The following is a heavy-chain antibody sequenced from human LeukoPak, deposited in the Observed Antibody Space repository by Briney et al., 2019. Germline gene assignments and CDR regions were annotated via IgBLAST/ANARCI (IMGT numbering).Heavy chain of an antibody. CDR2: IKQDGSEK. D-gene: IGHD4-23*01. V-gene: IGHV3-7*01. J-gene: IGHJ4*02. CDR3: ATDADDYSGNEGVFDY. CDR1: GFTFSSYL. Sequence: GGSLSLSCAASGFTFSSYLMSWVRQAPGKGLEWVANIKQDGSEKYYVDSVKGRFTISRDNAKNSLYLQMNSLRAEDTAVYYCATDADDYSGNEGVFDYWGQGTLVTVSS.